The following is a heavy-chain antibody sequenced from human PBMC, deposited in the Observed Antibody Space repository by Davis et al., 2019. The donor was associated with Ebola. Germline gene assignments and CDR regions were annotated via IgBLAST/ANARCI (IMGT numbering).Heavy chain of an antibody. CDR3: ARGGIAAVVRYNYGLDV. D-gene: IGHD6-13*01. Sequence: GESLKISCAASGFTFSSYDMNWVRQAPGKGLEWVSYISISSGTMFYTDSVKGRFTISRDNAKNSLYLQMNSLRDEDTAVYYCARGGIAAVVRYNYGLDVWGKGTTVTVSS. J-gene: IGHJ6*04. CDR2: ISISSGTM. V-gene: IGHV3-48*02. CDR1: GFTFSSYD.